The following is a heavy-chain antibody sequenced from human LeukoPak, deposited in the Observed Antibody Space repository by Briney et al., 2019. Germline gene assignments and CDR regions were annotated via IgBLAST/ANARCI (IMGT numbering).Heavy chain of an antibody. CDR3: AKRYCSGGSCYHRYFDY. J-gene: IGHJ4*02. Sequence: GGSLRLSCAASGFTFSTSSMSWVRQAPGRGLEWVSLFSGSSGRIYYADSVKGRFTISRDNSKNTLYLHMNSLRAEDTAIYYCAKRYCSGGSCYHRYFDYWGQGTLVTVSS. CDR2: FSGSSGRI. V-gene: IGHV3-23*01. D-gene: IGHD2-15*01. CDR1: GFTFSTSS.